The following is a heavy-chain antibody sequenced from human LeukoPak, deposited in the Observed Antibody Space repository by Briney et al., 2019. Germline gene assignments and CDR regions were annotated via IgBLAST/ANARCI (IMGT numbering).Heavy chain of an antibody. J-gene: IGHJ4*02. D-gene: IGHD3-22*01. CDR3: ARDKGQDDSGGYTSILDY. CDR1: GFTFSSYG. Sequence: PGGSLRLSCAASGFTFSSYGMHWVRQAPGKGLEWVAVIWYDGSNKYYADSVKGRYTISRGNSKNTLYLQMNSLRAEDTAVYYCARDKGQDDSGGYTSILDYWGQGTLVTVSS. V-gene: IGHV3-33*01. CDR2: IWYDGSNK.